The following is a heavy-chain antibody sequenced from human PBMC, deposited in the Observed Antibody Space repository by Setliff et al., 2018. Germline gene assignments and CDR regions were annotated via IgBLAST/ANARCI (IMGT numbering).Heavy chain of an antibody. D-gene: IGHD1-26*01. CDR2: INHRGST. CDR3: ARHPDGRIVPFDY. Sequence: SETLSLTCAAYGGTFSDYYWTWIRQPPGKGLEWVREINHRGSTTYNPSLKSRVTISVDTSKNHFSLKLSSVTAADTAVYYCARHPDGRIVPFDYWGQGILVTVSS. CDR1: GGTFSDYY. V-gene: IGHV4-34*01. J-gene: IGHJ4*02.